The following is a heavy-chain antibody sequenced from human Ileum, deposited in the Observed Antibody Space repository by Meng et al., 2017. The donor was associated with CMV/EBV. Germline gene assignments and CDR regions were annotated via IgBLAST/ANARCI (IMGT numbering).Heavy chain of an antibody. V-gene: IGHV4-30-4*08. CDR3: VRQVVAASFDY. CDR1: GGSIPSGNYY. J-gene: IGHJ4*02. Sequence: LHESGPGLVMPSQTLSLTCTVAGGSIPSGNYYGSWIRQPPGRGLEWIGYIYYSGSPYYKPSLKSRVTISLDTSKNQFSLNLRSVTATDSAVYYCVRQVVAASFDYWGQGALVTVSS. CDR2: IYYSGSP. D-gene: IGHD2-15*01.